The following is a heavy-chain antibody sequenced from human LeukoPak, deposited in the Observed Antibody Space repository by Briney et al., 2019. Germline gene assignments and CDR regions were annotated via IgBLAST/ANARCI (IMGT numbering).Heavy chain of an antibody. CDR1: GYTFTSYY. Sequence: ASVKVSCKASGYTFTSYYIHWVRQAPGQGLEWMGIINPSGGSTTYAQKFQGRVTMTRNTSISTAYMELSSLRSEDTAVYYCARVAEQQLSRKTVRPKAYYFDYWGQGTLVTVSS. D-gene: IGHD6-13*01. J-gene: IGHJ4*02. CDR3: ARVAEQQLSRKTVRPKAYYFDY. V-gene: IGHV1-46*01. CDR2: INPSGGST.